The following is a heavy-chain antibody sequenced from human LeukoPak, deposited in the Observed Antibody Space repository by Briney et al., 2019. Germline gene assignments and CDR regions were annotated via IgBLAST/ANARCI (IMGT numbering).Heavy chain of an antibody. CDR2: IYHSGST. J-gene: IGHJ4*02. V-gene: IGHV4-38-2*02. Sequence: SETLSLTCTVSGYSISSGYYWGWIRQPPGKGLEWIGSIYHSGSTYYNPSLKSRVTISVDTSKNQFSLRLSSVTAADTAVYYCARHVSVAVTNFFDYWGQGTLVTVSS. CDR3: ARHVSVAVTNFFDY. CDR1: GYSISSGYY. D-gene: IGHD6-19*01.